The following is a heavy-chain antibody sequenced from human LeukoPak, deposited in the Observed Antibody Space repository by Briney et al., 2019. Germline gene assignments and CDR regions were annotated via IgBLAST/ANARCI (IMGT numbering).Heavy chain of an antibody. V-gene: IGHV3-15*01. CDR3: TTEIPSYYYGSGSYYSFDY. D-gene: IGHD3-10*01. CDR1: GFTFSNGW. J-gene: IGHJ4*02. Sequence: GGSLRLSCAASGFTFSNGWMSWVRQAPGQGLELVGRSKIKTGGGTTDYAAPVKGRFTISRDDSKNTLYLQMNSLKTEDTAVYYCTTEIPSYYYGSGSYYSFDYWGQGTLVTVSS. CDR2: SKIKTGGGTT.